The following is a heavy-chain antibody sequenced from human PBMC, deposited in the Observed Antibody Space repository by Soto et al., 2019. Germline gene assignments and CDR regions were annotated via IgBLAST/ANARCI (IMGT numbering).Heavy chain of an antibody. CDR1: GFSLSDYY. J-gene: IGHJ4*02. V-gene: IGHV3-11*01. CDR2: ISSSGTTT. D-gene: IGHD3-22*01. CDR3: ARVRGDSSGSYYFDY. Sequence: GGSLRLSCAASGFSLSDYYVSWIRQAPGEGLEWASYISSSGTTTHYADSVKGRFTISKDNAKNSLYLQMNSLRAEDTAVYYCARVRGDSSGSYYFDYWGQGTLVTVSS.